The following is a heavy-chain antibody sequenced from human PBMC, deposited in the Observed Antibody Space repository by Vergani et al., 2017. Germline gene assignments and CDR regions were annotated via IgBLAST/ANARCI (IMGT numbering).Heavy chain of an antibody. D-gene: IGHD3-10*01. CDR2: IHHSGDT. Sequence: QVQLQESGPGLVKPSETLTITCDVSDCSIMTNPYWGWFRQSPGKGLEWIGCIHHSGDTHYNSSLKSRVSISIVSSSKFSLSLTSVTAADTAIYYCARHRGSGGFVPSSYFDGMDVWGHGTTVAVSS. J-gene: IGHJ6*02. CDR3: ARHRGSGGFVPSSYFDGMDV. CDR1: DCSIMTNPY. V-gene: IGHV4-38-2*01.